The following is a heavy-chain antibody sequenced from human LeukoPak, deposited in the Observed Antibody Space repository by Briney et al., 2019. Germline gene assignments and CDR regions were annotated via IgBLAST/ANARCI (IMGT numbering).Heavy chain of an antibody. CDR2: TSQDGTSI. D-gene: IGHD3-16*01. J-gene: IGHJ4*02. Sequence: GGSLRLSCAASQFTFSNYWMSWVRQAPGKGLERVAHTSQDGTSIYYVDSVKGRFTISRDNAKNTLYLQMNSLRAEDTAVYYCARVRMGDDFNPFDYWGQGTLVTVSS. CDR3: ARVRMGDDFNPFDY. CDR1: QFTFSNYW. V-gene: IGHV3-7*01.